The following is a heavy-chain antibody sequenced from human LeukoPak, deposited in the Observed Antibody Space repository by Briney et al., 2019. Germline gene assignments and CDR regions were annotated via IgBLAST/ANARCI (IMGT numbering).Heavy chain of an antibody. CDR2: ISWDGGST. CDR1: GFTFDDYT. J-gene: IGHJ4*02. Sequence: SGGSLRLSCAASGFTFDDYTMHWVRQAPGMGLEWVSLISWDGGSTYYADSVKGRFTISRDNSKNSLYLQMNSLRTEDTALYYCAKEKYGYKYFDYWGQGTLVTISS. CDR3: AKEKYGYKYFDY. D-gene: IGHD5-24*01. V-gene: IGHV3-43*01.